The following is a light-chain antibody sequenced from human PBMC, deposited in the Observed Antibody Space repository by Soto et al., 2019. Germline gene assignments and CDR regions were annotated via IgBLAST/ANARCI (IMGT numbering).Light chain of an antibody. J-gene: IGKJ4*01. V-gene: IGKV3-15*01. CDR2: GAS. CDR3: QQYHHWPPLT. CDR1: QSISSN. Sequence: EIVMTQSPATLSVSPGERATLSCRASQSISSNLAWYQQKPGQAPRLLIYGASTRATGIPARFSGSGSGTDFTLPITSLQSEDFAVYYCQQYHHWPPLTFGGWTKVDIK.